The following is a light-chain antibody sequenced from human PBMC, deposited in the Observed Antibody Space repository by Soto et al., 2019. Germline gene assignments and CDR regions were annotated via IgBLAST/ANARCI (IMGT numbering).Light chain of an antibody. CDR2: IAS. J-gene: IGKJ4*01. CDR3: QQLSAYPLT. Sequence: IQLTQSPSSLSASIGDRVTITCRASQGISSFLAWYQQKPGKAPRLLISIASILQSGVPSRFSGRGSGTDFTLTITSLQPEDVATYFCQQLSAYPLTFGGGTKVEIK. V-gene: IGKV1-9*01. CDR1: QGISSF.